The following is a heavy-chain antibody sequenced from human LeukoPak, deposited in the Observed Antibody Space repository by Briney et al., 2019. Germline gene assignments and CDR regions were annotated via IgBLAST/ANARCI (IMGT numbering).Heavy chain of an antibody. D-gene: IGHD3-3*01. Sequence: SETLSLTCAVYGGSFSGYYWSWIRQPPGKGLEWIGEINHSGSTNYNPSLKSRVTISVDTSKNQFSLKLSSVTAADTAVYYCARRRITIFGVVITQTKNWFDPWGQGTLVTVSS. CDR1: GGSFSGYY. J-gene: IGHJ5*02. CDR2: INHSGST. CDR3: ARRRITIFGVVITQTKNWFDP. V-gene: IGHV4-34*01.